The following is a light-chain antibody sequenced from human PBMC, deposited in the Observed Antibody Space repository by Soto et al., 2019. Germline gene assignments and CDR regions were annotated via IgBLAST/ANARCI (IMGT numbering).Light chain of an antibody. CDR1: RSDVGGYNF. CDR3: SSYTSSSILGV. CDR2: DVS. J-gene: IGLJ1*01. V-gene: IGLV2-14*01. Sequence: QSARTQPASVAGSPGQSITISCTGTRSDVGGYNFVSWYQQHPGKAPNLMIYDVSNRPSGVSHRFSGSKSGNTASLTISGLQAEDEADYYCSSYTSSSILGVFGTGTKLTVL.